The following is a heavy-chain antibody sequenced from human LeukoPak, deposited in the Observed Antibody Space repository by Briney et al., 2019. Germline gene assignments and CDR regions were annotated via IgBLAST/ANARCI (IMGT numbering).Heavy chain of an antibody. CDR3: AAPVEMATINAFDI. CDR1: GVTFSSYS. J-gene: IGHJ3*02. Sequence: GGSLRLSCAASGVTFSSYSMNWVRQAPGKGLEWVSYISSSSSTIYYAASVKGRFTISRDNAKNSLYLQMNSLRDEDTAVYYCAAPVEMATINAFDIWGQGTMVTVSS. V-gene: IGHV3-48*02. CDR2: ISSSSSTI. D-gene: IGHD5-24*01.